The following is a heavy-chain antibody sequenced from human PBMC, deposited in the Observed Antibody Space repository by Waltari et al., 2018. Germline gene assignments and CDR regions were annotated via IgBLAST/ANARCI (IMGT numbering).Heavy chain of an antibody. CDR1: EYTFTSSY. V-gene: IGHV1-46*01. J-gene: IGHJ6*02. D-gene: IGHD2-21*01. CDR3: ALDRGALWMDV. Sequence: QVQPVQSGAEVKKPGASGKISCKTSEYTFTSSYIHWVRQAPGQGLEWMGIINPSGGSTIYAQKFQGRVTMTRDTSTSTVYMELSSLRSEDTAVYYCALDRGALWMDVWGQGTTVTVSS. CDR2: INPSGGST.